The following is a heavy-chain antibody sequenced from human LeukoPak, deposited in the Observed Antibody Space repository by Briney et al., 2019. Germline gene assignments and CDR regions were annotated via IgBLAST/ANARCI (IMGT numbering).Heavy chain of an antibody. J-gene: IGHJ4*02. V-gene: IGHV3-23*01. CDR3: AKESAYYYGSGSSVFDY. CDR1: GFTFSSYA. D-gene: IGHD3-10*01. CDR2: ISGSGGST. Sequence: GGSLRLSCAASGFTFSSYAMGWVRQAPGKGLEWVSAISGSGGSTYYADSVKGRFTISRDNSKNTLYLQMNSLRAEDTAVYYCAKESAYYYGSGSSVFDYWGQGTLVTVSS.